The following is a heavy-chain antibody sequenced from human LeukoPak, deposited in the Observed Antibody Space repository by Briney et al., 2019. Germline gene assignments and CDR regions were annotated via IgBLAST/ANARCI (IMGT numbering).Heavy chain of an antibody. J-gene: IGHJ4*02. Sequence: GGSLRLSCAASGFSFSYYEMNWVRQAPGKGLEWVSYIRSRDSTMYYADSVKGRFTISRHNAKNSLYSQMNSLRAEDTAVYYCAREGFGDFIDYWGQGTLVTVSS. D-gene: IGHD3-10*01. CDR2: IRSRDSTM. V-gene: IGHV3-48*03. CDR1: GFSFSYYE. CDR3: AREGFGDFIDY.